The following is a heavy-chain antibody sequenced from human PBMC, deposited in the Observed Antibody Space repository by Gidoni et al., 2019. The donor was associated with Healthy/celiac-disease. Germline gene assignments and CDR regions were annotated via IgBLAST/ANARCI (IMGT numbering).Heavy chain of an antibody. D-gene: IGHD6-13*01. J-gene: IGHJ5*02. V-gene: IGHV4-34*01. Sequence: QVQRQQWGAGLSKPSATRSQDCAVDGGSVSGYYWSRIRQPPGKGREWIGEINHSGSTNYNPSLTSQVTISVDTAKNQLSLELSSVTAADTAVYYWASIGRSSSWSTPWLWFDPWGQGTLVTVSS. CDR2: INHSGST. CDR1: GGSVSGYY. CDR3: ASIGRSSSWSTPWLWFDP.